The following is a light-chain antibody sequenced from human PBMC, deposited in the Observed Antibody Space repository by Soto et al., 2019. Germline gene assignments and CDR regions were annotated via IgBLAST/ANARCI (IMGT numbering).Light chain of an antibody. J-gene: IGKJ2*01. Sequence: ETVLTQSPATLSVSPGERATFSCKASQSVTSNLAWYQQKPGQVPRLLIYGASTRATGIPARFSGSGSGTEFTLSISSLQSEDFAIYHCQQYHSWPHTFVQGTKLETK. CDR3: QQYHSWPHT. CDR1: QSVTSN. V-gene: IGKV3-15*01. CDR2: GAS.